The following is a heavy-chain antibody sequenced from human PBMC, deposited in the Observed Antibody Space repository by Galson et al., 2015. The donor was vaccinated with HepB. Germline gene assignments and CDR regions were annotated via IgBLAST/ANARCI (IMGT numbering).Heavy chain of an antibody. J-gene: IGHJ4*02. D-gene: IGHD6-19*01. CDR2: INPSGGST. V-gene: IGHV1-46*01. CDR1: GYTFTSYY. CDR3: ARDHDRTSIAVAGTFDY. Sequence: SVKVSCKASGYTFTSYYMHWVRQAPGQGLEWMGIINPSGGSTSYAQKFQGRVTMTRDTSTSTVYMELSSLRSEDTAVYYCARDHDRTSIAVAGTFDYWGQGTLVTVSS.